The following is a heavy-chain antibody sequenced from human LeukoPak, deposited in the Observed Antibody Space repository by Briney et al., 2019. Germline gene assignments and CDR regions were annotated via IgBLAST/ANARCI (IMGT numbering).Heavy chain of an antibody. Sequence: GGSLRLSCAASGFTFSSYSMMWVRQAPGKGLEWVSYISSSSTTIHYADSVKGRFTISRDNAKNSVYLQMNSLRAEDTAVYYCAKDYDDYYYMDVWGKGTTVTVSS. J-gene: IGHJ6*03. CDR2: ISSSSTTI. CDR3: AKDYDDYYYMDV. D-gene: IGHD5-12*01. CDR1: GFTFSSYS. V-gene: IGHV3-48*01.